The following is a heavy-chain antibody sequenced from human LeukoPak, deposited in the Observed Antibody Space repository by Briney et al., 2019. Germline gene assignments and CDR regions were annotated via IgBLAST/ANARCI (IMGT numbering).Heavy chain of an antibody. CDR2: MNPNSGST. CDR1: GYTFTSYD. CDR3: ATGRSTGYPYDFAY. D-gene: IGHD5-12*01. Sequence: ASVKVSCMASGYTFTSYDINWVRQSTGQGLEWMGWMNPNSGSTGYAQKFQGRVTITRNTSISTAYMELSGLRSEDTAVYYCATGRSTGYPYDFAYWGQGTMVTVSS. V-gene: IGHV1-8*03. J-gene: IGHJ4*02.